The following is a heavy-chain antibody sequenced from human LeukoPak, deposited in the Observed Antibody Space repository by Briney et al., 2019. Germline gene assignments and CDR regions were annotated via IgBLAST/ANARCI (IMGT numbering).Heavy chain of an antibody. D-gene: IGHD2-15*01. CDR2: IYTGDFKT. CDR1: GNHFSIYW. Sequence: GDSLKISWKASGNHFSIYWITWGRQMPGKGLEGVATIYTGDFKTRYSPFFHGQVTISADRSISTAYLQWSSLKASDTAMYYCARPGGDCSVANCYHWFDFWGQGNLVTVSS. J-gene: IGHJ5*01. V-gene: IGHV5-51*01. CDR3: ARPGGDCSVANCYHWFDF.